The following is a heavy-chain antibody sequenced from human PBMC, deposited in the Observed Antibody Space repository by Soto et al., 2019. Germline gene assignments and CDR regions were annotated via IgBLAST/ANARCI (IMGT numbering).Heavy chain of an antibody. CDR2: IYHGGST. V-gene: IGHV4-4*02. J-gene: IGHJ4*02. D-gene: IGHD1-1*01. CDR1: SGSITSSNW. Sequence: SETLSLTCAVSSGSITSSNWWSWVRQPPGKGLEWIGEIYHGGSTNDNPSLQSRVTISVDKSKNQFSLNLNSVTAADTAVYYYASPLTGPGTKGFDYWGQGTLVTVSS. CDR3: ASPLTGPGTKGFDY.